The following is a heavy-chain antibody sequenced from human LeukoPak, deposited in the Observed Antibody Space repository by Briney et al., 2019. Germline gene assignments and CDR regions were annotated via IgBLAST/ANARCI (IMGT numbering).Heavy chain of an antibody. CDR1: GGTFSSYA. V-gene: IGHV1-18*01. J-gene: IGHJ3*02. D-gene: IGHD3-22*01. CDR3: AHSSGSHDAFDI. CDR2: ISAYNGNT. Sequence: ASVKVSCKASGGTFSSYAISWVRQAPGQGLEWMGWISAYNGNTNYAQKLQGRVTMTTDTSTSTAYMELGSLRSDDTAVYYCAHSSGSHDAFDIWGQGTMVTVSS.